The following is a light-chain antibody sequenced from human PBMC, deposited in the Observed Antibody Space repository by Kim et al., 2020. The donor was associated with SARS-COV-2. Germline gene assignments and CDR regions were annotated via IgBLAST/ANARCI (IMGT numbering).Light chain of an antibody. Sequence: EIVMTQSPATLSVSPGERATLSCRASQSVSSNLAWYQQKPGQAPRLLIYGASTRATGIPARFSGSGCGTEFTLTISSLQSEDFAVYYCQQYNNWPLTVGGGTK. V-gene: IGKV3-15*01. CDR3: QQYNNWPLT. CDR1: QSVSSN. CDR2: GAS. J-gene: IGKJ4*01.